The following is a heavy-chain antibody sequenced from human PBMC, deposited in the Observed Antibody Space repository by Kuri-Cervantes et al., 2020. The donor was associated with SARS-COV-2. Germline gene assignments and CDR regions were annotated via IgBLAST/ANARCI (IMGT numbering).Heavy chain of an antibody. J-gene: IGHJ4*02. V-gene: IGHV4-39*01. CDR2: IYHSGST. D-gene: IGHD3-10*01. CDR3: ARHYYGSGSYYAVPVLWSH. Sequence: ESLKISCTVPGGPISSSSYYWGWIRQPPGKGLGWIGSIYHSGSTYYNPSLKSRVTISVDTSKNQFSLKLSSVTAADTAVYYCARHYYGSGSYYAVPVLWSHWGQGTLVTVSS. CDR1: GGPISSSSYY.